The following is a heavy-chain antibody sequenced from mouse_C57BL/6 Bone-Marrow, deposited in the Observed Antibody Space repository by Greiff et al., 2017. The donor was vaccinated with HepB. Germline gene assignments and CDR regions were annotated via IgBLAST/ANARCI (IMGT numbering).Heavy chain of an antibody. CDR3: ARQVLRYPYAMDY. CDR1: GYTFTDHT. D-gene: IGHD1-1*01. Sequence: QVQLQQSDAELVKPGASVKISCKVSGYTFTDHTIHWMKQRPEQGLEWIGYIYPRDGSTKYNGKFKGKATLTADKSSSTAYMQLSSLTSEDSAVYFCARQVLRYPYAMDYGGQGTSVTVFS. CDR2: IYPRDGST. V-gene: IGHV1-78*01. J-gene: IGHJ4*01.